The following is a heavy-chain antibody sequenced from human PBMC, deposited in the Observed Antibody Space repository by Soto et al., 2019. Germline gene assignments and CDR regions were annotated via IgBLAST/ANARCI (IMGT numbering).Heavy chain of an antibody. CDR2: IRWNSGRV. D-gene: IGHD3-10*01. Sequence: QLVESGGGAVQPGGSLRLSCVASGFTFENYAMHWVRLLPGKGLEWVSGIRWNSGRVGYGDSVKGRFTTSRDDVKTSLSLAMNSLRPEETAVYYCAKDARRGGVAWFGDGSIGGMDVWGQGTTVTVSS. J-gene: IGHJ6*02. V-gene: IGHV3-9*01. CDR3: AKDARRGGVAWFGDGSIGGMDV. CDR1: GFTFENYA.